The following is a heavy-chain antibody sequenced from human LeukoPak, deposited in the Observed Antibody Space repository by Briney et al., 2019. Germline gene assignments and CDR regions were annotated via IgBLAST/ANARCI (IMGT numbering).Heavy chain of an antibody. D-gene: IGHD5-18*01. CDR3: ARAGYSYGLGRGYYYYFYMDV. Sequence: SGGSLRLSCAASGFTFSSYAMSWVRQAPGKGLEWVSAISGSGGSTYYADSVKGRFTISRDNSKNMLYLQMNSLRAEDTAVYYCARAGYSYGLGRGYYYYFYMDVWGKGTTVTISS. J-gene: IGHJ6*03. V-gene: IGHV3-23*01. CDR2: ISGSGGST. CDR1: GFTFSSYA.